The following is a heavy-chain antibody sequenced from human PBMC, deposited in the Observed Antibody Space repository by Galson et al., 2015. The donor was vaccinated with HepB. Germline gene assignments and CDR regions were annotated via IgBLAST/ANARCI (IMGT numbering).Heavy chain of an antibody. Sequence: SLRLSCAASGFTVSSNYMNWVRQAPGKGLEWVSVIYSGGSKYYADSVKGRFTISRHNSKNTLYLQMNSLRAEDTAVYYCASRRYDSSGYGRGGGSLDSWGQGTMVTVSS. V-gene: IGHV3-53*04. CDR2: IYSGGSK. CDR3: ASRRYDSSGYGRGGGSLDS. D-gene: IGHD3-22*01. J-gene: IGHJ3*02. CDR1: GFTVSSNY.